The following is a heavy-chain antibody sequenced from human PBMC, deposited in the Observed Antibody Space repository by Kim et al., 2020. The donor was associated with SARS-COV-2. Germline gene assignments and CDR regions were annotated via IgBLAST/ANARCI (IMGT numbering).Heavy chain of an antibody. D-gene: IGHD3-10*01. V-gene: IGHV4-39*07. CDR3: ARQGGMVRGVSFDY. Sequence: PSLKSRVTLSVDTSNNQFSLKLSSVTAADTAVYYCARQGGMVRGVSFDYWGQGTLVTVSS. J-gene: IGHJ4*02.